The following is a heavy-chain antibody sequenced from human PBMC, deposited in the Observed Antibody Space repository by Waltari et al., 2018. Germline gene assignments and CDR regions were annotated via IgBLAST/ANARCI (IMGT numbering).Heavy chain of an antibody. J-gene: IGHJ5*02. CDR3: ATDISVLSPFS. CDR2: IRSDGSKK. V-gene: IGHV3-30*02. Sequence: QVRLVESGGGLVPPGGSLRLSCAASGFIFSRCDMRWVRQAPGKGLEWLTRIRSDGSKKFYADSVKDRITISRDNSKNILFLQMDGLRAEDTAIYYCATDISVLSPFSWGPGILVTVSS. CDR1: GFIFSRCD. D-gene: IGHD3-9*01.